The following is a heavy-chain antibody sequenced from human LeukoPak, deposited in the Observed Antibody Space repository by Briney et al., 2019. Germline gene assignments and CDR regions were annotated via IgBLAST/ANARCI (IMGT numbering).Heavy chain of an antibody. CDR1: GSTFSSYA. V-gene: IGHV1-69*01. D-gene: IGHD2-2*02. CDR3: ARIWTDCSSTSCYTPYFDY. J-gene: IGHJ4*02. CDR2: IIPIFGTA. Sequence: SVKVSCKASGSTFSSYAISWVRQAPGQGLEWMGGIIPIFGTANYAQKFQGRVTITADESTSTAYMELSSLRSEDTAVYYCARIWTDCSSTSCYTPYFDYWGQGTLVTVSS.